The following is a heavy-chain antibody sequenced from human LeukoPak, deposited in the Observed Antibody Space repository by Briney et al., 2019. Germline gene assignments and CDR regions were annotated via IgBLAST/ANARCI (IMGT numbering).Heavy chain of an antibody. J-gene: IGHJ4*02. D-gene: IGHD1-26*01. V-gene: IGHV3-48*01. CDR3: ARVPGYFYGDY. CDR1: GFIFSAYS. Sequence: QAGGSLRLSCAASGFIFSAYSMNWVRQAPGKGLEWVSYISSSISTVYYADSVKGRFTISRDNAKNSLYLQMNSLRAEDTAVYYCARVPGYFYGDYWGQGTLVTVSS. CDR2: ISSSISTV.